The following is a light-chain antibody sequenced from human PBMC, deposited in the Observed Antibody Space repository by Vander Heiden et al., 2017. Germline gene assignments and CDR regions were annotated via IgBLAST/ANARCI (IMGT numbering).Light chain of an antibody. Sequence: QSVLTQSPSASGTPGPRVPITCTGRSSNIGRNAVSWYQQLPGTAPKLLVHRYAPRPSGVPDRISGSKSGTSASLAISGLQSEDEADYYCSARDDSLNGVVFGGGTKLTVL. CDR3: SARDDSLNGVV. CDR1: SSNIGRNA. V-gene: IGLV1-44*01. J-gene: IGLJ2*01. CDR2: RYA.